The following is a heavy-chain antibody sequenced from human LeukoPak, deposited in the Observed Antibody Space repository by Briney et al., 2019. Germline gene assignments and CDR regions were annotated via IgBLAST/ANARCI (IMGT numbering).Heavy chain of an antibody. CDR2: ISYSGNT. V-gene: IGHV4-59*08. CDR1: GGSISSYY. Sequence: SETLSLTCTVSGGSISSYYWSWIRQPPGKGLEWIGYISYSGNTNYNPSLKSRVTISFDTSNNQFSLKLTSVTAADSAVYYCAGHILGGNFDSWGQGTLVTVSS. D-gene: IGHD4-23*01. J-gene: IGHJ4*02. CDR3: AGHILGGNFDS.